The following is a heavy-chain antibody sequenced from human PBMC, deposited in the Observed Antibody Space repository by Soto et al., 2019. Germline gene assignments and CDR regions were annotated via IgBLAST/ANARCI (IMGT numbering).Heavy chain of an antibody. J-gene: IGHJ3*02. V-gene: IGHV1-69*13. CDR2: IIPIFGTA. D-gene: IGHD3-22*01. Sequence: SVKVSCKASGGTFSSYAISWVRQAPGQGLEWMGGIIPIFGTANYAQKFQGRVTITADESTSTAYMELSSLRSEDTAVYYCARDRYYYDSSGYYTRDPDAFDIWGQGTMVTVSS. CDR1: GGTFSSYA. CDR3: ARDRYYYDSSGYYTRDPDAFDI.